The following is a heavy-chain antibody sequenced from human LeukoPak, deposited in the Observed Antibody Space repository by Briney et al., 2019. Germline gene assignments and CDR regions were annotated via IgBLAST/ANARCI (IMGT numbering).Heavy chain of an antibody. Sequence: SETLSLTCTVSGGSISSSSYYWGWIRQPPGKGLEWIGSIYYSGSTYYNPSLKSRVTISVDTSKNQSSLKLSSVTAADTAVYYCARTSIAARPTDWYFDLWGRGTLVTVSS. V-gene: IGHV4-39*01. CDR1: GGSISSSSYY. D-gene: IGHD6-6*01. J-gene: IGHJ2*01. CDR3: ARTSIAARPTDWYFDL. CDR2: IYYSGST.